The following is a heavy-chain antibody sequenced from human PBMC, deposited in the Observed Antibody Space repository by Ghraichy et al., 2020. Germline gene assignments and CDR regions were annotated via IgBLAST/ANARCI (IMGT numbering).Heavy chain of an antibody. CDR1: GGSISSYY. CDR3: ARVVGAEEGLTLYYYYGMDV. J-gene: IGHJ6*02. V-gene: IGHV4-59*01. D-gene: IGHD1-26*01. CDR2: IYYSGST. Sequence: SETLSLTCTVSGGSISSYYWSWIRQPPGKGLEWIGYIYYSGSTNYNPSLKSRVTISVDTSKNQFSLKLSSVTAADTAVYYCARVVGAEEGLTLYYYYGMDVWGQGTTVTVSS.